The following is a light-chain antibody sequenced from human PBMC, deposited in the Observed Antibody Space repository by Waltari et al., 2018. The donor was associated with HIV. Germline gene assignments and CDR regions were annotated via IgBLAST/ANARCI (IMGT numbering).Light chain of an antibody. V-gene: IGLV2-11*01. CDR1: SSDVGGYNY. Sequence: QSALTQPRSVSGSPGQSVTISCTGTSSDVGGYNYVSWYQHHPNKGPKLLIYDVNTRPSGVPDRFSGSKSGNTASLTISVLQAEDEADYYCCSYADTYFVLFGGRTKLTVL. CDR2: DVN. J-gene: IGLJ2*01. CDR3: CSYADTYFVL.